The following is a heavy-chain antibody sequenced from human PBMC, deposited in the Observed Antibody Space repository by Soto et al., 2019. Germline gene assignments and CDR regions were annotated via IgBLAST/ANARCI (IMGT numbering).Heavy chain of an antibody. CDR3: ARGVGNYMDV. J-gene: IGHJ6*03. CDR1: GFTFSSYS. CDR2: ISSSSSTI. V-gene: IGHV3-48*01. Sequence: SLRLSCAAAGFTFSSYSMNLVRQAPGKGLEWLSYISSSSSTIFYADSVKGRFTISRDNSKNTLYLQMNSLRAEDTAVYYCARGVGNYMDVWGKGTTVTVSS.